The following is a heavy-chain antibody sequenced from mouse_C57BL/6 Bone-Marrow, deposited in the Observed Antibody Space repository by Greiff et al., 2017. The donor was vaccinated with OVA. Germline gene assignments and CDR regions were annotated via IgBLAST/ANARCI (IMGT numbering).Heavy chain of an antibody. V-gene: IGHV1-18*01. CDR1: GYTFTDYN. D-gene: IGHD4-1*01. Sequence: VQLKQSGPELVKPGASVKIPCKASGYTFTDYNMDWVKQSHGKSLEWIGDINPNNGGTIYNQKFKGKATLTVDKSSSTAYMELRSLTSEDTAVYYCARASWGGRFAYWGQGTLVTVSA. CDR3: ARASWGGRFAY. J-gene: IGHJ3*01. CDR2: INPNNGGT.